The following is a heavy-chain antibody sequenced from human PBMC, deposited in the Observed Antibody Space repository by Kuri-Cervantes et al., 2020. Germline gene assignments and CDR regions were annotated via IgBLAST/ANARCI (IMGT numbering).Heavy chain of an antibody. D-gene: IGHD3-16*01. CDR3: ARDRRLWEIKPTNWFDP. Sequence: GGSLRLSCAASGFTFSSYGMHWVRQAPGKGLEWVAVISYDGSNKYYADSVKGRFTISRDNSKNTLYLQMNSLRAEDTAVYYCARDRRLWEIKPTNWFDPWGQGTLVTVSS. CDR2: ISYDGSNK. CDR1: GFTFSSYG. J-gene: IGHJ5*02. V-gene: IGHV3-30*03.